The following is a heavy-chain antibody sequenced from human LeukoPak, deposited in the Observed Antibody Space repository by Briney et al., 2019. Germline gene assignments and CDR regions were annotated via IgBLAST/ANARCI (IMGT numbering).Heavy chain of an antibody. D-gene: IGHD3-10*01. CDR3: ARHEVFAMVRGVTIDY. J-gene: IGHJ4*02. CDR1: GFTFSSYW. Sequence: GSLRLSCAASGFTFSSYWMSWIRQPPGKGLEWIGSIYYSGSTYYNPSLKSRVTISVDTSKNQFSLKLSSVTAADTAVYYCARHEVFAMVRGVTIDYWGQGTLVTVSS. V-gene: IGHV4-39*01. CDR2: IYYSGST.